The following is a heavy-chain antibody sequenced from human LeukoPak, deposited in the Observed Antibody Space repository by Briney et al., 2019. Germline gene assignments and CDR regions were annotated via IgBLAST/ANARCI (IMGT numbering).Heavy chain of an antibody. CDR1: GFTFSNYA. CDR3: AKAFYYGSGSYSSNFDS. Sequence: GGSLRLSCAASGFTFSNYAMSWVRQAPGKGLEWVSTISGSGGHTFYADSVEGRLTISRDNSKNTLYLQMNSLRAEDTALYYCAKAFYYGSGSYSSNFDSWAREPWSPSPQ. D-gene: IGHD3-10*01. V-gene: IGHV3-23*01. J-gene: IGHJ4*02. CDR2: ISGSGGHT.